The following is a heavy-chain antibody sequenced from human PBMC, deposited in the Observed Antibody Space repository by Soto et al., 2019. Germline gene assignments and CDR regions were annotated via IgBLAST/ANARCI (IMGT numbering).Heavy chain of an antibody. CDR3: ARDNILGILYGGMDV. J-gene: IGHJ6*02. CDR2: IYYSGST. Sequence: QVQLQESGPGLVKPSQTLSLTCTVSGGSISSGDYYWSWIRQPPGKGLEWIGYIYYSGSTYYNPSLKSRVTIAVDPSKNQFSPKLSSVTDADPAVYYCARDNILGILYGGMDVWGQGTTVTVSS. D-gene: IGHD3-3*01. V-gene: IGHV4-30-4*01. CDR1: GGSISSGDYY.